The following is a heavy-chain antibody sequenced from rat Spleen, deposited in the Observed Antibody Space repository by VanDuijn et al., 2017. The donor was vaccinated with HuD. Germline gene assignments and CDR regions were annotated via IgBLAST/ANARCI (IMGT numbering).Heavy chain of an antibody. J-gene: IGHJ2*01. V-gene: IGHV2-41*01. D-gene: IGHD1-5*01. CDR3: ARGERGTTFDY. CDR2: IWNTGGT. Sequence: QVQLKESGPGLVQPSQTLSLTCTVSGFSLTSYNVHWVRQSTGKGLEWMGVIWNTGGTRYNSVLKSRLSISKDTSKSQVFLKMNSLQTEDTATYYCARGERGTTFDYWGQGVMVTVSS. CDR1: GFSLTSYN.